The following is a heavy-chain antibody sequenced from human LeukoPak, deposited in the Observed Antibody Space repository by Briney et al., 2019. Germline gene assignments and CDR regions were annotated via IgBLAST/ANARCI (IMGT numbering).Heavy chain of an antibody. CDR2: IKSDGST. V-gene: IGHV3-74*01. CDR3: ARAVYGGNSGPTM. CDR1: GFTFSSYW. J-gene: IGHJ4*02. D-gene: IGHD4-23*01. Sequence: GGSLRLSCAASGFTFSSYWMHWVRQAPGKGLVWVSRIKSDGSTNYADSVKGRFTISRDSAKNSLYLQMNSLRAEDTAVYYCARAVYGGNSGPTMWGQGTLVTVSS.